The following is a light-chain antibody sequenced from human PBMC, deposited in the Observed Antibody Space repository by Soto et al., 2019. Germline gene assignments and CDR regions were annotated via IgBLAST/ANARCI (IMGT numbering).Light chain of an antibody. J-gene: IGKJ4*01. V-gene: IGKV3-15*01. Sequence: EIVMMQSPATLSVSPGDRVTLSCWASQSVSNNLAWYQQKPGQAPRLLIYAAITRATGIPARFSGSGAGTEFHLPIRRLQSEDFAVFYRQQYNKWPLTFGGGTKVEIK. CDR1: QSVSNN. CDR2: AAI. CDR3: QQYNKWPLT.